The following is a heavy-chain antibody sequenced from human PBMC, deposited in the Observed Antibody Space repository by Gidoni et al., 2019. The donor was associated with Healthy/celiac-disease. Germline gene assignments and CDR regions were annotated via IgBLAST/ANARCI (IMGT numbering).Heavy chain of an antibody. CDR1: GYTFTSYG. D-gene: IGHD3-10*01. V-gene: IGHV1-18*01. CDR2: ISAYNGNT. CDR3: AREELLLWFGELLENDAFDI. J-gene: IGHJ3*02. Sequence: QVQLVQSGAEVTKPGASVTVSCKASGYTFTSYGISWVRQAPGKGLEWMGWISAYNGNTNYAQKLQGRVTMTTDTSTSTAYMELRSLRSDDTAVYYWAREELLLWFGELLENDAFDIWGQGTMVTVSS.